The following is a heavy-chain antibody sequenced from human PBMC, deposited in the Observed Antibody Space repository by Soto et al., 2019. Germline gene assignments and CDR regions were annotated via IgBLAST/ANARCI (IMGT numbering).Heavy chain of an antibody. CDR2: ISYDGRNT. CDR1: GFRFSNYG. V-gene: IGHV3-30*18. J-gene: IGHJ6*02. D-gene: IGHD2-21*01. Sequence: PGGSLRLSCTASGFRFSNYGMHWVRQAPGKGLEWVALISYDGRNTYYVDSVDGRFSVSRDNSKNTVDLQMNSLRVEDKAVHYCVKDGLKRFRVRLTYYYGMDVWGQGTTVTVSS. CDR3: VKDGLKRFRVRLTYYYGMDV.